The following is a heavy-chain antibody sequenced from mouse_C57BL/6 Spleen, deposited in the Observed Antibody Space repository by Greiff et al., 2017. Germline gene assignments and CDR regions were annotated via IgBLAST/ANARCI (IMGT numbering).Heavy chain of an antibody. CDR2: IDTEDGET. D-gene: IGHD1-1*01. J-gene: IGHJ2*01. CDR1: GFNIKDYY. Sequence: EVQLQQSGAELVKPGASVKLSCTASGFNIKDYYMHWVQQRPEQGLEWIGRIDTEDGETKYAPKLQGKATITADTTSNTAYLQLSSLTSEDTADYSGARSYDDGRSYDFDYWGQGTTVTGSA. CDR3: ARSYDDGRSYDFDY. V-gene: IGHV14-2*01.